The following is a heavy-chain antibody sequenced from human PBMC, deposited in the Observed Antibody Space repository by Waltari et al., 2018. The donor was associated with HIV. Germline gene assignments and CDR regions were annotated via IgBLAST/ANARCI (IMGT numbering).Heavy chain of an antibody. Sequence: EVQLVETGGGLIQPGGSLRLSCAASGFTVSSNYMSWVRQAPGKGREWVLVNCRGESTNYADSVKGRFTISRDNSKNTLYLQMNSLRAEDTAVYYCARNTYGSGSDLDYYGMDVWGQGTTVTVSS. D-gene: IGHD3-10*01. CDR2: NCRGEST. J-gene: IGHJ6*02. CDR1: GFTVSSNY. V-gene: IGHV3-53*02. CDR3: ARNTYGSGSDLDYYGMDV.